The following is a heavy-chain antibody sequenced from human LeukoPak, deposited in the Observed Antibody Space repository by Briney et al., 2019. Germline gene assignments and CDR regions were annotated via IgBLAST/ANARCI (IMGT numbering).Heavy chain of an antibody. V-gene: IGHV1-2*02. J-gene: IGHJ4*02. CDR3: ARAGLVSLYYDFWSGYYTGFRSSLDY. Sequence: ASVKVSCKASGYTFTGYYMHWVRQAPGQGLEWMGWINPNSGGTNYAQKFQGRGTMTRDTSIRTAYMELRRLRSDATAVYYCARAGLVSLYYDFWSGYYTGFRSSLDYWGQGTLVTVSS. D-gene: IGHD3-3*01. CDR1: GYTFTGYY. CDR2: INPNSGGT.